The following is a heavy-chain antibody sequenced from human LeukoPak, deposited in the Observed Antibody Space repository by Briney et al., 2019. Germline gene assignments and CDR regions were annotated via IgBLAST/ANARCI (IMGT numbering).Heavy chain of an antibody. V-gene: IGHV1-8*03. CDR3: ARSLPSSLYYDILTGYPTYDAFDI. Sequence: ASVKVSCKASGYTFTSYDINWVRQATGQGLEWMGWMNPDSGNTGYAQKFQGRVTITRNTSISTAYMELSSLRSEDTAVYYCARSLPSSLYYDILTGYPTYDAFDIWGQGTMVTVSS. CDR1: GYTFTSYD. D-gene: IGHD3-9*01. CDR2: MNPDSGNT. J-gene: IGHJ3*02.